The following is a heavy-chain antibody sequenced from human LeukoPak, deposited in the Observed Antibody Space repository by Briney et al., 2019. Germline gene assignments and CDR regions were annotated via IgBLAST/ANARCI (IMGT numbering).Heavy chain of an antibody. CDR2: IIPIFGSA. CDR1: GGTFTSYA. CDR3: ASNSKLWFGESTQHYYYYYMDV. Sequence: GASVKVSCKASGGTFTSYAISWVRQAPGQGLECMGGIIPIFGSANYAQKFQDRVTITADKSTITAYMELTSLRSEDTAVYYCASNSKLWFGESTQHYYYYYMDVWGKGTTVTVSS. J-gene: IGHJ6*03. V-gene: IGHV1-69*06. D-gene: IGHD3-10*01.